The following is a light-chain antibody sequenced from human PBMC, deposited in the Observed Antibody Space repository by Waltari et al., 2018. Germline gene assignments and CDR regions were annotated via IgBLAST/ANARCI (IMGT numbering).Light chain of an antibody. CDR1: TSNIGTTY. Sequence: QSVLTPPPSASGTPGQSATIPCSARTSNIGTTYACWSQQLPETAPNPLLYRNNQRPSGVPDRFSGSKSGTSASLAISGLRSEDEADYYCAAWDDNLSGWVFGGGTKLTVL. V-gene: IGLV1-47*01. CDR3: AAWDDNLSGWV. J-gene: IGLJ2*01. CDR2: RNN.